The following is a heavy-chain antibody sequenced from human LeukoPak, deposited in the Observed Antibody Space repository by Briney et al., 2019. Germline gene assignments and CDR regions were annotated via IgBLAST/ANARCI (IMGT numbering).Heavy chain of an antibody. CDR1: GFTFSSYG. Sequence: GGSQRLSCAASGFTFSSYGMHWVRQAPGKGLEWVAVISYDGSNKYYADSVKGRFTISRDNSKNTLYLQMNSLRAEDTAVYYCAKINIVVVTADFDYWGQGTLVTVSS. CDR3: AKINIVVVTADFDY. J-gene: IGHJ4*02. D-gene: IGHD2-21*02. V-gene: IGHV3-30*18. CDR2: ISYDGSNK.